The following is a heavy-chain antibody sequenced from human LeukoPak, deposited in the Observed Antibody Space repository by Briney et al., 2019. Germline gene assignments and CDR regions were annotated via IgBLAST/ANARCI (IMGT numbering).Heavy chain of an antibody. Sequence: ASVKVSCKASGYTFTGYYMHWVRQAPGQGLEWMAWINPNSGYTNYAQTFQGRVTMTRDTSISTAYMELSRLTSDDTAVYYCARDRSGISKAFDIWGQGTMVTVSS. J-gene: IGHJ3*02. D-gene: IGHD1-26*01. CDR2: INPNSGYT. CDR1: GYTFTGYY. CDR3: ARDRSGISKAFDI. V-gene: IGHV1-2*02.